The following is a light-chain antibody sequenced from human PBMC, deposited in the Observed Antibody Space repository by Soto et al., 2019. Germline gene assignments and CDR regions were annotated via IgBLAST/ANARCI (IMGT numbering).Light chain of an antibody. V-gene: IGLV2-14*03. CDR2: DVS. J-gene: IGLJ3*02. Sequence: QSVLTQPASVSGSPGQSFTIPCTGSSSDVGAHHSVSWYQQHPGKAPKLIIFDVSNRPSGVFNRFSGSKSGNTASLTISGLQPEDEADYYCSSFTDTGTVMFGGGTKLTVL. CDR3: SSFTDTGTVM. CDR1: SSDVGAHHS.